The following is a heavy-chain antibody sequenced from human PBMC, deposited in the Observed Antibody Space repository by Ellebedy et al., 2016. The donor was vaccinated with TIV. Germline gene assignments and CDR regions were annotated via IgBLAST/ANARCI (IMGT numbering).Heavy chain of an antibody. CDR1: GYSFTTYW. CDR2: IYPGDSDT. V-gene: IGHV5-51*01. Sequence: GESLKISCQGSGYSFTTYWIGWVRQMPGKGLEWMGIIYPGDSDTRYSPVFQGKVTISADRSISTAYLQWSSLKASDTAMFYCARSSCSGGNCYYPNYFDYWGQGTLVTVSS. J-gene: IGHJ4*02. D-gene: IGHD2-15*01. CDR3: ARSSCSGGNCYYPNYFDY.